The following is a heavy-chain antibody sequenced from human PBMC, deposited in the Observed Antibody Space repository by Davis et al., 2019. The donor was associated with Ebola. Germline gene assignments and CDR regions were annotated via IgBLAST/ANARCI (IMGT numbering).Heavy chain of an antibody. CDR1: GFTFDDYT. CDR2: ISWDGGST. J-gene: IGHJ4*02. V-gene: IGHV3-43*01. Sequence: GESLKISCAASGFTFDDYTMHWVRQAPGKGLEWVSLISWDGGSTYYADSVKGRFTISRDNSKNTLYLQMNSLRAEDTAVYYCARYSGNTYYYDSSGSYYFDYWGQGTLVTVSS. CDR3: ARYSGNTYYYDSSGSYYFDY. D-gene: IGHD3-22*01.